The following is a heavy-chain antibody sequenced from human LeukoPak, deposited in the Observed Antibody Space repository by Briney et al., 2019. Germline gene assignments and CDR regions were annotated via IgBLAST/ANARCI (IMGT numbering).Heavy chain of an antibody. V-gene: IGHV3-33*01. J-gene: IGHJ5*02. CDR2: IWYDGSNK. D-gene: IGHD3-10*01. Sequence: GGSLRLSCAASGITFSSYGMHWVRQAPGKGLEWVAVIWYDGSNKYYADSVKGRFTISRDNSKNTLYLQMNSLRAEDTAVYYCARGNYGSGSYYQNNWFDPWGQGTLVTVSS. CDR1: GITFSSYG. CDR3: ARGNYGSGSYYQNNWFDP.